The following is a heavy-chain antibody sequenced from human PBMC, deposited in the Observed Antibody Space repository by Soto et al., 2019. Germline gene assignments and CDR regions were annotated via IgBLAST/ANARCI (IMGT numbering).Heavy chain of an antibody. CDR1: GGTFSSYA. D-gene: IGHD3-22*01. CDR2: IIPIFGTA. Sequence: SVKVSCKASGGTFSSYAISWVRQAPGQGLEWMGGIIPIFGTANYAQKFQGRVTITADESTSTAYMELSSLRSEDTAVYYCARVITMIVVVNPYNWFDPWGQGTLVTVSS. V-gene: IGHV1-69*13. CDR3: ARVITMIVVVNPYNWFDP. J-gene: IGHJ5*02.